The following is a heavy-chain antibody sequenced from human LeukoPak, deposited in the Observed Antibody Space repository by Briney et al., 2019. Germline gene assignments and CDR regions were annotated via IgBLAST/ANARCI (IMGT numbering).Heavy chain of an antibody. CDR1: GFTFSSYA. J-gene: IGHJ5*02. V-gene: IGHV3-23*01. Sequence: GGSLRLSCAASGFTFSSYAMSWVRQAPGKGLEWVSAISGSGGSTYYADSVKGRFTISRDNSKNTLYLQMNSLRAEDTAVYYCAKVGEQWLVRGWFDPWGQGTLVTVSS. CDR2: ISGSGGST. D-gene: IGHD6-19*01. CDR3: AKVGEQWLVRGWFDP.